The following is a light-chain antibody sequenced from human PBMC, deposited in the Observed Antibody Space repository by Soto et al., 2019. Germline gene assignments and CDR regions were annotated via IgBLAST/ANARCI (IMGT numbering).Light chain of an antibody. V-gene: IGLV1-44*01. CDR2: STN. J-gene: IGLJ2*01. CDR3: AAWDDSLNGPV. Sequence: QLVLTQPPSASETPGQRVTISCSGSSSNLGTHTVNWYQQVPGTAPKLLIYSTNQRPSGVPDRISGSKSGTSASLAISGLQSDDEADYYCAAWDDSLNGPVFGGGTQLTVL. CDR1: SSNLGTHT.